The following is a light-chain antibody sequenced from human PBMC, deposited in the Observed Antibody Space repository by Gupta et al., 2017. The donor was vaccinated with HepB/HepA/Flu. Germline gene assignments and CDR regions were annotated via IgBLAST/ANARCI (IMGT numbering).Light chain of an antibody. V-gene: IGKV1-39*01. Sequence: DIQMTQSPPSLSASVGDRISITCRAGQSIRAYLNWYQQRPGKAPNLLIYGASNLQTGVPSRFRGSGSGTEFTLTISRLQPEDFATYSCQQSDSTPRTFGPGTRVDIK. CDR1: QSIRAY. CDR2: GAS. CDR3: QQSDSTPRT. J-gene: IGKJ1*01.